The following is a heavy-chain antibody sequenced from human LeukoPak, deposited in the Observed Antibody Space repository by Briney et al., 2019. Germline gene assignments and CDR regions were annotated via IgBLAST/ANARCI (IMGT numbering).Heavy chain of an antibody. CDR2: INHSGST. CDR3: ARALMTTVTMENWFDP. Sequence: SETLSLTCAVYGGSFSGYYWSWIRQPPGKGLEWIGEINHSGSTDYNPSLKSRVTISVDTSKNQFSLKLSSVTAADTAVYYCARALMTTVTMENWFDPWGQGTLVTVSS. J-gene: IGHJ5*02. D-gene: IGHD4-17*01. CDR1: GGSFSGYY. V-gene: IGHV4-34*01.